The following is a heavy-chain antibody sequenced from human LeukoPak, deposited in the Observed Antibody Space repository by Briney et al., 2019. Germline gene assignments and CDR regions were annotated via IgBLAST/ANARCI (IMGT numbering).Heavy chain of an antibody. J-gene: IGHJ5*02. V-gene: IGHV1-69*11. CDR1: GGTFSSYA. CDR3: ARGGDGYNSWFDP. CDR2: IIPILGTA. D-gene: IGHD5-24*01. Sequence: SVKVSCKASGGTFSSYAISWVRQAPGQGLEWMGRIIPILGTANYAQKFQGRVTITTDESSSTAYMELSSLRSEDTAVYYCARGGDGYNSWFDPWGQGTLVTVSS.